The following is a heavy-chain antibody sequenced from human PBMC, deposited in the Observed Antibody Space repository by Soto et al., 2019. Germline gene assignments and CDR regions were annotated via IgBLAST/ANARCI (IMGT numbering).Heavy chain of an antibody. J-gene: IGHJ4*02. CDR1: GFTFSSYA. V-gene: IGHV3-23*01. CDR2: ISGSGGST. Sequence: EVQLLEAGGGLVQPGGSLRLSCAASGFTFSSYAMSWVRQAPGKGLEWVSAISGSGGSTYYADSVKGRFTISRDNSKNTLYLQMNSLRAEDTAVYYCANPSSLRWWYYFDYWGQGTLVTVSS. D-gene: IGHD4-17*01. CDR3: ANPSSLRWWYYFDY.